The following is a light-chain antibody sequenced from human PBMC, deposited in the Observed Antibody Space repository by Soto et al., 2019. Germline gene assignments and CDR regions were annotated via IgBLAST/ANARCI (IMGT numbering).Light chain of an antibody. J-gene: IGLJ2*01. CDR3: AAWDDSLNGVV. CDR1: SSNIGSNT. V-gene: IGLV1-44*01. CDR2: SNN. Sequence: QAVVTQPPSASGTPGQRVTISCSGSSSNIGSNTVNWYQQLPGTAPKLLIYSNNQRPSGVPDRFSASKSGTSASLAISGLQSEDEPDYYCAAWDDSLNGVVFGGGTKLTVL.